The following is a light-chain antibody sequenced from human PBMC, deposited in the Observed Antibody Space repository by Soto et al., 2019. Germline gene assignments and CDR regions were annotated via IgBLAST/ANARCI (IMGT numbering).Light chain of an antibody. CDR2: GAS. Sequence: EIVLTQSPGTLSLSPGERATLSCRASQSVSSSYLAWYQQKPGQAPRLLIYGASSRATGIPDRFSGSGSGTDFTLPISRLEPEDFAVYYCQQYGSSPPITFGQGKRLAIK. V-gene: IGKV3-20*01. CDR3: QQYGSSPPIT. J-gene: IGKJ5*01. CDR1: QSVSSSY.